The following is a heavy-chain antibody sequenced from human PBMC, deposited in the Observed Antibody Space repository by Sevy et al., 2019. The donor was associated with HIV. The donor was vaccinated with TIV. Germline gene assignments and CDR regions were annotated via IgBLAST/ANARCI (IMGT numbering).Heavy chain of an antibody. Sequence: GGSLRLSCEVPASTFSSYAMSWVRQAPGKGREWVSAISRVGDNTYYEDSVKGRFTISRDNSKNTLYLQMNGLRGDDTAVYYCAKQPDYWGRGTLVTVSS. CDR1: ASTFSSYA. CDR2: ISRVGDNT. CDR3: AKQPDY. J-gene: IGHJ4*02. V-gene: IGHV3-23*01.